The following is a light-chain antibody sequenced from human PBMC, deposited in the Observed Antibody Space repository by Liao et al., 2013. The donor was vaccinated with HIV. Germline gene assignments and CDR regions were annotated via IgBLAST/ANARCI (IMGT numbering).Light chain of an antibody. CDR2: QDN. Sequence: SYELTQTPSVSVSPGQTVTITCSGDRLGNKYACWYQQKPGQSPVLVMYQDNKRRSGIPERFSGSNSGNTATLTISGTQAMDEADYFCHTWDSDTVVFGAGTKVTVL. CDR1: RLGNKY. CDR3: HTWDSDTVV. J-gene: IGLJ1*01. V-gene: IGLV3-1*01.